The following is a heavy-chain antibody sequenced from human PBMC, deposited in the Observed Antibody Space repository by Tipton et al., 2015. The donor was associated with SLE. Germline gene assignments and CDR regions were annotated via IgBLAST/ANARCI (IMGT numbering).Heavy chain of an antibody. CDR2: IYYSGST. CDR3: ARGYYYYMDV. CDR1: GGSISSSSYY. Sequence: TLSLTCTVSGGSISSSSYYWGWIRQPPGKGLEWIGSIYYSGSTYYNPSLKSRVTISVDTSKNQFSLKVNSVTAADTAVYYCARGYYYYMDVWGKGTTVTVSS. J-gene: IGHJ6*03. V-gene: IGHV4-39*07.